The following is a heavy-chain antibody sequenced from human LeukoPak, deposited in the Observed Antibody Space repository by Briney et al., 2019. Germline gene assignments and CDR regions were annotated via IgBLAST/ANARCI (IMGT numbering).Heavy chain of an antibody. J-gene: IGHJ6*02. CDR3: ARDSSSSVGGMDV. V-gene: IGHV1-2*04. Sequence: ASVTVSFTASGYTFTSYDINWVRQATGQGLEWMGWINPNSGGTNYAQKFQGWVTMTRDTSISTAYMELSRLRSADTAVYYCARDSSSSVGGMDVWGQGTRSPSP. CDR2: INPNSGGT. CDR1: GYTFTSYD. D-gene: IGHD6-6*01.